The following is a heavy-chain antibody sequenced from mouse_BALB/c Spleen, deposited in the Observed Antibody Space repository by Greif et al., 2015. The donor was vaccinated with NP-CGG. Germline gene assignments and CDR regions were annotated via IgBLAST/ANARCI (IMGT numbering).Heavy chain of an antibody. Sequence: VQLQESGAELMKPGASVKISCKATGYTFSSYWIEWVKQRPGHGLEWIGEILPGSGSTNYNEKFKGKATFTADTSSNTAYMQLSSLTSEDSAVYYCAREAGSRRFDYWGQGTTLTVSS. CDR2: ILPGSGST. CDR3: AREAGSRRFDY. V-gene: IGHV1-9*01. J-gene: IGHJ2*01. CDR1: GYTFSSYW. D-gene: IGHD2-4*01.